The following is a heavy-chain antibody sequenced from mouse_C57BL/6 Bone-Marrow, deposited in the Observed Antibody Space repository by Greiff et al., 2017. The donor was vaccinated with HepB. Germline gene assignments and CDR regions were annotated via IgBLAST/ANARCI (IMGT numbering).Heavy chain of an antibody. Sequence: QVHVKQPGAELVRPGTSVKLSCKASGYTFTSYWMHWVKQRPGQGLEWIGVIDPSDSYTNYNQKFKGKATLTVDTSSSTAYMQLSSLTSEDSAVYYCATDGPSYYAMDYWGQGTSVTVSS. CDR1: GYTFTSYW. J-gene: IGHJ4*01. D-gene: IGHD2-3*01. CDR3: ATDGPSYYAMDY. CDR2: IDPSDSYT. V-gene: IGHV1-59*01.